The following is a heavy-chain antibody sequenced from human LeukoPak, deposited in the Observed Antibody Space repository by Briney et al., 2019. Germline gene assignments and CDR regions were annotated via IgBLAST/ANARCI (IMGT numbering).Heavy chain of an antibody. CDR1: GFTFSSYA. Sequence: GGSLRLSCAASGFTFSSYAMHWVRQAPGKGLEWVAVIWYDGSNKYYADSVKGRFTISRDNSKNTLYLQMNSLRAEDTAVYYCARKAVAGSYDAFDIWGQGTMVTVSS. CDR3: ARKAVAGSYDAFDI. CDR2: IWYDGSNK. V-gene: IGHV3-33*08. D-gene: IGHD6-19*01. J-gene: IGHJ3*02.